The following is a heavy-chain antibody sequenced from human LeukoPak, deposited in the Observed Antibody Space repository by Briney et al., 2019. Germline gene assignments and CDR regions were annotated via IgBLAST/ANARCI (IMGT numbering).Heavy chain of an antibody. Sequence: AGSLCLTCTASGSNISSYYWSWIRQAPGKGLDRISNIYYSGSTNYNPSLKSRVTISVDTSKNQFSLKLNSVTAADTAVYYCARARQQLGAFADYYYMDVWGKGTTVTVSS. V-gene: IGHV4-59*01. CDR1: GSNISSYY. CDR3: ARARQQLGAFADYYYMDV. CDR2: IYYSGST. D-gene: IGHD6-13*01. J-gene: IGHJ6*03.